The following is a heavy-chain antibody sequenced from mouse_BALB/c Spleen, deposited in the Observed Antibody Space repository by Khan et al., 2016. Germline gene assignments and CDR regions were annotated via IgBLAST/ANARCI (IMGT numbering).Heavy chain of an antibody. CDR2: IDPADDNT. V-gene: IGHV14-3*02. CDR3: ARGVYDYGFAY. CDR1: GFNIKDTY. J-gene: IGHJ3*01. Sequence: VQLQQSGAELVKPGASVKLSCTVSGFNIKDTYIHWVKQRPEQGLEWIGRIDPADDNTRYDPKFQGKATITADTSSNTAYLQLSSLTSEDTAVYYCARGVYDYGFAYWGHGTLVTVSA. D-gene: IGHD2-4*01.